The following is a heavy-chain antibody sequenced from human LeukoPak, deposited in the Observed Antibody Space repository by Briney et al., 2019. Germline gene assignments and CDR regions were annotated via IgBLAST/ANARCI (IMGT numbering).Heavy chain of an antibody. CDR1: GYTFTSYG. V-gene: IGHV1-18*01. D-gene: IGHD3-9*01. J-gene: IGHJ6*03. CDR2: ISAYNGNT. Sequence: ASVKVSCKASGYTFTSYGISWVRRAPGQGLEWMGWISAYNGNTNYAQKLQGRVTMTTDTSTSTAYMELRSLRSDDTAVYYCARVGAQYDILTGYPPYYMDVWGKGTTVTIS. CDR3: ARVGAQYDILTGYPPYYMDV.